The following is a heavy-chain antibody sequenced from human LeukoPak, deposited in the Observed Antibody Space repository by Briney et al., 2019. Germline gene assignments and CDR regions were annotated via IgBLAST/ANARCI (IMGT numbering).Heavy chain of an antibody. D-gene: IGHD5-12*01. Sequence: GASVKVSCKASGYTFTSYAMNWVRQAPGQGLEWMGWINTNTGNPTYAQGFTGRFVFSLDASVSTAYLQISSLKAEDTAVYYCAREKWLRSFYYYYYYMDVWGKGTTVTVSS. CDR1: GYTFTSYA. J-gene: IGHJ6*03. V-gene: IGHV7-4-1*02. CDR3: AREKWLRSFYYYYYYMDV. CDR2: INTNTGNP.